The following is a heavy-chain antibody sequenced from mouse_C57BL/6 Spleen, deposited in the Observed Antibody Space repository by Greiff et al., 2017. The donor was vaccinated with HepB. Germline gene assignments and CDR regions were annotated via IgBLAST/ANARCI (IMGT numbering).Heavy chain of an antibody. Sequence: QVQLQQPGAELVKPGASVKLSCKASGYTFTSYWMHWVKQRPGQGLEWIGMIHPNSGSTNYNEKFKSKATLTVDKSSSTAYMQLSSLTSEDSAVYYCARLGGYGYDGFAYWGQGTLVTVSA. CDR1: GYTFTSYW. J-gene: IGHJ3*01. CDR2: IHPNSGST. CDR3: ARLGGYGYDGFAY. D-gene: IGHD2-2*01. V-gene: IGHV1-64*01.